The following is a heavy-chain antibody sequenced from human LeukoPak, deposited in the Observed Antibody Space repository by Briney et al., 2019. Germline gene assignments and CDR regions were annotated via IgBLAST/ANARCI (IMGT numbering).Heavy chain of an antibody. CDR2: ISGSGGST. J-gene: IGHJ3*02. V-gene: IGHV3-23*01. CDR1: GFTFSSYA. CDR3: ARDRSRLHDAFDI. D-gene: IGHD4-11*01. Sequence: GGSLRLSCAASGFTFSSYAMSWVRQAPGKGLEWVSAISGSGGSTYYADSVKGRFTISRDNAKNSLYLQMNSLRAEDTAVYYCARDRSRLHDAFDIWGQGTMVTVSS.